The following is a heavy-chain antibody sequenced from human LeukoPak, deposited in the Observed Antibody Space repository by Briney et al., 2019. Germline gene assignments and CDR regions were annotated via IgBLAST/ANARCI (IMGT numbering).Heavy chain of an antibody. D-gene: IGHD6-19*01. J-gene: IGHJ4*02. Sequence: PSETLSLTCTVSGASISSTSYYWGWIRQPPGKGLEWIGSTYYRGTTYYNPSLKSRVTISVDTSKNQFSLKLSSVTAADTAVYYCARQRKQWLVYYFDYWGQGTLVTVSS. CDR3: ARQRKQWLVYYFDY. CDR2: TYYRGTT. CDR1: GASISSTSYY. V-gene: IGHV4-39*01.